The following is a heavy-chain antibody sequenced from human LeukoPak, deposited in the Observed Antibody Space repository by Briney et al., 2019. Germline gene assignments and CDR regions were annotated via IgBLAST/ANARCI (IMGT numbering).Heavy chain of an antibody. D-gene: IGHD3-22*01. CDR3: ATLEPYYYDASGYPKLHAAYFHH. CDR2: IIPMFGTA. CDR1: GGIISSYV. V-gene: IGHV1-69*13. J-gene: IGHJ1*01. Sequence: SVKVSCKASGGIISSYVINWVRQAPGQGLEWMGGIIPMFGTANYAQKFQGRVTIIADESTSTAYMELSSLRSEDTAVYYCATLEPYYYDASGYPKLHAAYFHHWGQVPLVPVSS.